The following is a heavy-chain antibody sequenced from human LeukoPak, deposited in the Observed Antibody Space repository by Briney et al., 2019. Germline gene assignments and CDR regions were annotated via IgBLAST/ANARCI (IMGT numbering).Heavy chain of an antibody. CDR1: GFSFSAYW. V-gene: IGHV3-48*01. CDR3: ASGEDNDFWSGYFDY. CDR2: ISSSSSTI. J-gene: IGHJ4*02. Sequence: AGGSLRLSCAVSGFSFSAYWMNWVRQAPGKGLEWVSYISSSSSTIYYADSVKGRFTISRDNAKNSLYLQMNSLRAEDTAVYYCASGEDNDFWSGYFDYWGQGTLVTVSS. D-gene: IGHD3-3*01.